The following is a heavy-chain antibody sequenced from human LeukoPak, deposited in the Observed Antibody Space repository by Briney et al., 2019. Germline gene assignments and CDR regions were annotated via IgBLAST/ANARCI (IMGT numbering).Heavy chain of an antibody. CDR1: GGTFSSYA. V-gene: IGHV1-69*04. J-gene: IGHJ4*02. CDR2: IIPILGIA. Sequence: ASVKVSCMASGGTFSSYAISWVRQAPGQGLEWMGRIIPILGIANYAQKFQGRVTITADKSTSTAYMELSSLRSEDTAVYYCARGNIAAAGTRRGSYWGQGTLVTVSS. D-gene: IGHD6-13*01. CDR3: ARGNIAAAGTRRGSY.